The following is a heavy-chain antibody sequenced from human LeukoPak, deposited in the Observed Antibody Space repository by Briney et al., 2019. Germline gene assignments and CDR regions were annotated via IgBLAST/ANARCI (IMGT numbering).Heavy chain of an antibody. J-gene: IGHJ5*02. D-gene: IGHD2-15*01. CDR2: IIPIFGTA. CDR1: GGTFSSYA. Sequence: SVKVSCKASGGTFSSYAISWVRQALGQGLEWMGGIIPIFGTANYAQKFQGRVTITTDESTSTAYMELSSLRSEDTAVYYCARDGDRYCSGGSCYDWFDPWGQGTLVTVSS. CDR3: ARDGDRYCSGGSCYDWFDP. V-gene: IGHV1-69*05.